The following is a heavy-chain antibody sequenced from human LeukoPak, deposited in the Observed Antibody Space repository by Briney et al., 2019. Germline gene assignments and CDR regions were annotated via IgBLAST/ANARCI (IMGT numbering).Heavy chain of an antibody. D-gene: IGHD6-6*01. CDR3: ARLYSSSSGFDY. Sequence: SETLSLTCTVSGGSISSYYWSWIRQPPGKGLEWIGYIYTSGSTNYNPSLKSRVTISVDTSKNQSSLKLSSVTAADTAVYYCARLYSSSSGFDYWGQGTLVTVSS. CDR1: GGSISSYY. V-gene: IGHV4-4*09. J-gene: IGHJ4*02. CDR2: IYTSGST.